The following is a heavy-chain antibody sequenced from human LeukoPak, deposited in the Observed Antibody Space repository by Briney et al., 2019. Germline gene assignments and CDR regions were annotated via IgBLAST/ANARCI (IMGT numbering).Heavy chain of an antibody. V-gene: IGHV1-69*05. CDR3: ARGPDGYELYNWFDA. D-gene: IGHD5-12*01. J-gene: IGHJ5*02. Sequence: SVKVSCKASGGTFSSYAISWVRQAPGQGLEWMGGIIPIFGTANYAQKFQGRVTITTDESTSTAYMELSSLRSEDTPVYYCARGPDGYELYNWFDAWGQGILVTVSS. CDR2: IIPIFGTA. CDR1: GGTFSSYA.